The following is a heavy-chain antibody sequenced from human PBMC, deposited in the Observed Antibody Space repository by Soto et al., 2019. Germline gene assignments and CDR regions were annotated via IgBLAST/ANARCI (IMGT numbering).Heavy chain of an antibody. V-gene: IGHV3-53*01. CDR2: IYSGGTT. D-gene: IGHD2-15*01. CDR1: GFTVSNDF. CDR3: ARGRYYRMAV. Sequence: EVQLVESGGGLIQPGGSLRLSCAASGFTVSNDFLSWVRQAPGTGLEWVSGIYSGGTTYYADSVTGRFTIARDNSKNTLYLQMNSLRAEDKVVYYCARGRYYRMAVWGQGTTVTVSS. J-gene: IGHJ6*02.